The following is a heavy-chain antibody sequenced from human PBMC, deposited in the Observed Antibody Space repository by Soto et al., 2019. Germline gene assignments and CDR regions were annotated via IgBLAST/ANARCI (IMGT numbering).Heavy chain of an antibody. CDR2: INPNSGGT. CDR3: ARVPEDCSGGSCYSLDY. J-gene: IGHJ4*02. Sequence: QVQLVQSGAEVKKPGASVKVSCKASGYTFTGYYMHWVRQAPGQGLEWMGWINPNSGGTNYAKKFQGRVTMTRDTSISTAYMELSRLRSDDTAVYYCARVPEDCSGGSCYSLDYWGQGTLVPVSS. D-gene: IGHD2-15*01. V-gene: IGHV1-2*02. CDR1: GYTFTGYY.